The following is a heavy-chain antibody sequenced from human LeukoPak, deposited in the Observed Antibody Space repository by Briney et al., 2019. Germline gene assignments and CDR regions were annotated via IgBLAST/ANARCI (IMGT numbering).Heavy chain of an antibody. CDR3: ASGAWFGELLPAY. J-gene: IGHJ4*02. CDR2: IYYSGST. CDR1: GGSISSYH. D-gene: IGHD3-10*01. V-gene: IGHV4-59*08. Sequence: SETLSLTCTVSGGSISSYHWSWIRHPPGKGLEGIGYIYYSGSTNYNPSLKSRVTISVDTSKNQFSLKLSSVTAADTAVYYCASGAWFGELLPAYWGQGTLVTVSS.